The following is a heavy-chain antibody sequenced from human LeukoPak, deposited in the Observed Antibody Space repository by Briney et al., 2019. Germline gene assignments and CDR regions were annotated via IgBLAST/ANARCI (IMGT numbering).Heavy chain of an antibody. J-gene: IGHJ4*02. CDR1: GFIFSTYS. CDR2: ISSSTSYI. D-gene: IGHD3-10*01. Sequence: GGSLRLSCAASGFIFSTYSMNWVRQAPGKGLEWVSSISSSTSYIYYADSVKGRFTISRDNAKNSLYLQMNSLRPEDTAVYYCAKASVWTMVRVVSYFDEWGQGIQVTVSS. CDR3: AKASVWTMVRVVSYFDE. V-gene: IGHV3-21*01.